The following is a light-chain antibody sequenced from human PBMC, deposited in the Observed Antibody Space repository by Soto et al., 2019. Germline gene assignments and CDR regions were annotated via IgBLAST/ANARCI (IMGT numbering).Light chain of an antibody. Sequence: EIVMTQSPATLSVSPGERAALSCRASESVNTNLAWYQQKPGQAPRLLIYHASTRATGIPARFSGSASGTEFTLTISSLQSEDFAIYYCQQYNNWPITFGQGTRLEIK. CDR2: HAS. J-gene: IGKJ5*01. V-gene: IGKV3-15*01. CDR1: ESVNTN. CDR3: QQYNNWPIT.